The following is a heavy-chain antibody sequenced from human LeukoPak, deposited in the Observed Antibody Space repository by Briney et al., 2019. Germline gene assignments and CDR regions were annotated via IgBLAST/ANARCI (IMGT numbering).Heavy chain of an antibody. V-gene: IGHV4-34*09. J-gene: IGHJ5*02. Sequence: SETLSLTCAVYGGPFSGYYWSWIRQPPGKGLEWIGEINHSGSANYNPSLKSRVTISVDTSKNQFSLKLSSVTAADTAVYYCAREFTELRSLNWFDPWGQGTLVTVSS. CDR2: INHSGSA. CDR1: GGPFSGYY. D-gene: IGHD3-3*01. CDR3: AREFTELRSLNWFDP.